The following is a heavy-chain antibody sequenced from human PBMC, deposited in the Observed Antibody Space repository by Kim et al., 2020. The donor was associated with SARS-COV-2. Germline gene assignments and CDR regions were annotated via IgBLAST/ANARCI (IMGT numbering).Heavy chain of an antibody. CDR2: ISSSGSTI. CDR3: ARVLKLDYYYYGMDV. J-gene: IGHJ6*02. D-gene: IGHD6-13*01. CDR1: GFTFSSYE. V-gene: IGHV3-48*03. Sequence: GSLRLSCAASGFTFSSYEMNWVRQAPGKGLEWVSYISSSGSTIYYADSVKGRFTISRDNAKNSLYLQMNSLRAEDTAVYYCARVLKLDYYYYGMDVWGQGTTVTVSS.